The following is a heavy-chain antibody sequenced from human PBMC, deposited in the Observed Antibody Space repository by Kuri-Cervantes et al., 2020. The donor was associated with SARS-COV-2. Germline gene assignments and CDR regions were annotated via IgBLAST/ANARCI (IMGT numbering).Heavy chain of an antibody. CDR3: AAARYPDAFDI. V-gene: IGHV3-30-3*01. CDR2: ISYDGSNK. Sequence: LSLTCAASGFTFSSYAMHWVRQAPGKGLEWVAVISYDGSNKYYADSVKGRFTISRDNSKNTLYLQMNSLRAEDTAVYYCAAARYPDAFDIWGQGTMVTVSS. CDR1: GFTFSSYA. D-gene: IGHD5-18*01. J-gene: IGHJ3*02.